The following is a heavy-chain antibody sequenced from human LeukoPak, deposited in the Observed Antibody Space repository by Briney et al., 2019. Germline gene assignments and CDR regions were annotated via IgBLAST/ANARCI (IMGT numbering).Heavy chain of an antibody. CDR1: GFTFSSYS. Sequence: GGSLRLSCAASGFTFSSYSMNWVRQAPGKGLEWVSYISSSSSTMYYADSVKGRFTISRDNAKNSLYLQINSLRAEDTAVYYCARESDIVVVPAALDYWGQGTLVTVSS. D-gene: IGHD2-2*01. CDR2: ISSSSSTM. J-gene: IGHJ4*02. CDR3: ARESDIVVVPAALDY. V-gene: IGHV3-48*01.